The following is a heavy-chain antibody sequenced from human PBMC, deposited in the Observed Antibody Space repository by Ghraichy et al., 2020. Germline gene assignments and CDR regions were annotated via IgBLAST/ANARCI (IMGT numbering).Heavy chain of an antibody. Sequence: ASVKVSCKASGYTFTSYGIIWVRQAPGQGLEWMGWIGAYNGNTNFAQKLQGRVTMTTDTSTSTAYLELRSLRSDDTAVYYCARGGSGIDYFDYWGQGTLVTVSS. D-gene: IGHD3-10*01. J-gene: IGHJ4*02. CDR1: GYTFTSYG. V-gene: IGHV1-18*01. CDR2: IGAYNGNT. CDR3: ARGGSGIDYFDY.